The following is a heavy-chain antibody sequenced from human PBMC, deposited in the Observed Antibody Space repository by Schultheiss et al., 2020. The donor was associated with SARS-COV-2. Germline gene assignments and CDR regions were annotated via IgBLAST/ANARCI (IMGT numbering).Heavy chain of an antibody. J-gene: IGHJ6*02. CDR1: GYTFTSYA. D-gene: IGHD2-2*02. V-gene: IGHV1-69*06. Sequence: SVKVSCKASGYTFTSYAISWVRQAPGQGLEWMGGIIPIFGTANYAQKFQGRVTITADKSTSTAYMELSSLRSEDTAVYYCARGEVPNCSSTSCYTLLEYGMDVWGQGTTVTVSS. CDR2: IIPIFGTA. CDR3: ARGEVPNCSSTSCYTLLEYGMDV.